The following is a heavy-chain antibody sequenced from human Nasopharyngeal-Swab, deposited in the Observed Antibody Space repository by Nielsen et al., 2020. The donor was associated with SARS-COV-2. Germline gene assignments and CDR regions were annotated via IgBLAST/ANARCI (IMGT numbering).Heavy chain of an antibody. V-gene: IGHV3-13*01. D-gene: IGHD3-10*01. CDR1: GFTFSSYD. J-gene: IGHJ6*02. CDR3: ARAYYGSGSYYNGYYYGMDV. Sequence: LKISCAASGFTFSSYDMHWVRPATGKGLEWVSAIGTAGDTYYPGSVKGRFTISRENAKNSLYLQMNSLRAGDTAVYYCARAYYGSGSYYNGYYYGMDVWGQGTTVTVSS. CDR2: IGTAGDT.